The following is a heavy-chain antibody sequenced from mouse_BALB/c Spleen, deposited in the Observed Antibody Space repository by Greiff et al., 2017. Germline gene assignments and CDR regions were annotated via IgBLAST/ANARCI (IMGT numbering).Heavy chain of an antibody. CDR3: ARYYYGSSSLAFDV. V-gene: IGHV5-17*02. J-gene: IGHJ1*01. CDR2: ISSGSSTI. Sequence: DVQLVESGGGLVQPGGSRKLSCAASGFTFSSFGMHWVRQAPEKGLEWVAYISSGSSTIYYADTVKGRFTISRDNPKNTLFLQMTSLRSEDTAMYYCARYYYGSSSLAFDVWGAGTTVTVSS. CDR1: GFTFSSFG. D-gene: IGHD1-1*01.